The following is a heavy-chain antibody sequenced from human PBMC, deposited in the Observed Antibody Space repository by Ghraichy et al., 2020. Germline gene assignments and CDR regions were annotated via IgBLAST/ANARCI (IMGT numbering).Heavy chain of an antibody. J-gene: IGHJ4*02. CDR3: AKDHMEPLRYGDLDY. D-gene: IGHD4-17*01. CDR1: GFTFSSYA. V-gene: IGHV3-23*01. CDR2: ISGSGGST. Sequence: GGSLRLSCAASGFTFSSYAMSWVRQAPGKGLEWVSAISGSGGSTYYADSVKGRFTISRDNSKNTLYLQMNSLRAEDTAVYYCAKDHMEPLRYGDLDYWGQGTLVTVSS.